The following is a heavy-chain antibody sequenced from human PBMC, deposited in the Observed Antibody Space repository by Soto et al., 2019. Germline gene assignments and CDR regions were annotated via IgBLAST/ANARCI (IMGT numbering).Heavy chain of an antibody. J-gene: IGHJ4*02. CDR2: IYHSGTT. Sequence: SETLSLTCTVSGDSITGSYWSWIRQPPGKTLEWIGYIYHSGTTTYNPSLKSRVSISVDTSKNQFSLRLTSVIAADTAVYYCARDMPYAAGSLAGCDYWGQGILVTASS. V-gene: IGHV4-59*01. CDR1: GDSITGSY. D-gene: IGHD1-26*01. CDR3: ARDMPYAAGSLAGCDY.